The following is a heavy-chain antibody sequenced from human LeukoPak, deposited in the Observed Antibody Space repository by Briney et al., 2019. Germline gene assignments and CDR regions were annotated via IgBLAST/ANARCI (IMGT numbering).Heavy chain of an antibody. Sequence: SVKVSCKASGGTFSSYAISWVRQAPGQGLEWMGGIIPIFGTANYAQKFQGRVTITADESTSTAYMELSSLRSEDTAVYYCARSPSYSSGWYATPYYYYYGMDVWGQGTTVTVSS. CDR2: IIPIFGTA. J-gene: IGHJ6*02. D-gene: IGHD6-19*01. CDR1: GGTFSSYA. CDR3: ARSPSYSSGWYATPYYYYYGMDV. V-gene: IGHV1-69*13.